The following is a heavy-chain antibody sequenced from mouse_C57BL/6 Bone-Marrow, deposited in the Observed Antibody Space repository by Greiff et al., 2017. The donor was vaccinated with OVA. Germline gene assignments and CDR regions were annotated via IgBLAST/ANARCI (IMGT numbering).Heavy chain of an antibody. D-gene: IGHD1-1*01. CDR3: ATLYYGSSNYAMDY. J-gene: IGHJ4*01. Sequence: EVKLMESGGGLVKPGGSLKLSCAASGFTFSDYGMHWVRQAPEKGLEWVAYISSGSSTIYYADTVKGRFTISRDNAENTLFLQMTSLRSEDTAMYYCATLYYGSSNYAMDYWGQGTSVTVSS. CDR1: GFTFSDYG. V-gene: IGHV5-17*01. CDR2: ISSGSSTI.